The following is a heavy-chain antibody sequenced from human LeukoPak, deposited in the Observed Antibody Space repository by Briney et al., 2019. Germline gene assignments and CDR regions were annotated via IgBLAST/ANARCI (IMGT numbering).Heavy chain of an antibody. CDR3: ARDSGNWNYRWFDP. V-gene: IGHV4-39*07. CDR1: GGSISSSSYY. J-gene: IGHJ5*02. Sequence: SETLSLTCTVSGGSISSSSYYWGWIRQPPGKGLEWIGSIYYSGSTYYNPSLKSRVTISVDTSKNQFSLKLSSVTAADTAVYYCARDSGNWNYRWFDPWGQGTLVTVSS. CDR2: IYYSGST. D-gene: IGHD1-7*01.